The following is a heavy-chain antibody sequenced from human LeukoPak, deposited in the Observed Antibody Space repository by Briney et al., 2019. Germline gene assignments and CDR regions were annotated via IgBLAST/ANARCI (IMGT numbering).Heavy chain of an antibody. Sequence: SQTLSLTCVISGDSVSSNSAAWNWIRQSPSRGLEWLGRTYYRSKWYNDYAVSVKSRITINPDTSKNQFSLQLNSVTPEDTAVYYCARDSSGSYSWKTYFDYWGQGTLVTVSS. J-gene: IGHJ4*02. CDR1: GDSVSSNSAA. CDR2: TYYRSKWYN. D-gene: IGHD1-26*01. CDR3: ARDSSGSYSWKTYFDY. V-gene: IGHV6-1*01.